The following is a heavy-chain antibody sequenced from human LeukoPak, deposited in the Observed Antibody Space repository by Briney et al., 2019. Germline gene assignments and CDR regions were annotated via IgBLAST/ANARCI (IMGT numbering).Heavy chain of an antibody. CDR2: ISYDGSNK. J-gene: IGHJ4*02. CDR1: GFTFSSYA. D-gene: IGHD3-22*01. V-gene: IGHV3-30-3*01. CDR3: ARDAAYYDSSGYLLNYFDY. Sequence: GRSLRLSCAASGFTFSSYAMHWVRQAPGKGLEWVAVISYDGSNKYYADSVKGRFTISRDNSKNTLYLQMNSLRAEDTAVYYCARDAAYYDSSGYLLNYFDYWGQGTLVTVS.